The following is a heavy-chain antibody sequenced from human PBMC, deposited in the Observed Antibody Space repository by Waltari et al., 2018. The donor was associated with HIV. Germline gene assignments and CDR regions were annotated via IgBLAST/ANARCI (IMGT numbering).Heavy chain of an antibody. J-gene: IGHJ6*02. V-gene: IGHV3-66*01. CDR3: ARDSAADGMDV. D-gene: IGHD6-13*01. CDR2: IYSGGST. Sequence: EVQLVESGGGLVQPGGSLRLSCAASGFTVSSHYMSWVRQAPGKGLGWVSVIYSGGSTYYADSVKGRFTISRDNSKNTLYLQMNSLRAEDTAVYYCARDSAADGMDVWGQGTTVTVSS. CDR1: GFTVSSHY.